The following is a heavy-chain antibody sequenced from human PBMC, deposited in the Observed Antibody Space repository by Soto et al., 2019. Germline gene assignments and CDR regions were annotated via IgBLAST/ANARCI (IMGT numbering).Heavy chain of an antibody. CDR3: ARNYYGSGSYYRDYYYYGMDV. CDR2: INHSGSA. Sequence: PSETLSLTCDVYGGSFSDYIWTWIRQTPGKGLQWIGQINHSGSANYNPSLKSRVTISVDTSKNQFSLKLSSVTAADTAVYYCARNYYGSGSYYRDYYYYGMDVWGQGT. D-gene: IGHD3-10*01. V-gene: IGHV4-34*01. J-gene: IGHJ6*02. CDR1: GGSFSDYI.